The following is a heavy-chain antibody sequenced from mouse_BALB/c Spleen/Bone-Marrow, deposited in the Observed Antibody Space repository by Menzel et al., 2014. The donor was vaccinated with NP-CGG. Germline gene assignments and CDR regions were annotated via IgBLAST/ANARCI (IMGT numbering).Heavy chain of an antibody. CDR1: GFTFSDYY. CDR3: ARHNYDETWFAY. D-gene: IGHD2-4*01. V-gene: IGHV5-12*02. Sequence: EVMLVESGGGLVQPGGSLKLSCATSGFTFSDYYMYWVRQTPEKRLEWVAYISNGGGSTYYPDTVKGRFTISGDNAKNTLYLQMSRLKSEDTAMYYCARHNYDETWFAYWGQGTLVTVSA. CDR2: ISNGGGST. J-gene: IGHJ3*01.